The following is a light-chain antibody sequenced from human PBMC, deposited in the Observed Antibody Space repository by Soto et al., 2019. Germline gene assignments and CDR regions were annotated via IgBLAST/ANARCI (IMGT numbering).Light chain of an antibody. Sequence: DIHMTQSPSTLSASVGDRVTITCRASQSISSWLAWYQQKPGKAPNLLIYDASSLESGVPSRFSGSGSGTEFSLTFSSLQPDDFAPYSGQQYNVFSSFAKGPKVDIK. CDR3: QQYNVFSS. J-gene: IGKJ1*01. CDR2: DAS. V-gene: IGKV1-5*01. CDR1: QSISSW.